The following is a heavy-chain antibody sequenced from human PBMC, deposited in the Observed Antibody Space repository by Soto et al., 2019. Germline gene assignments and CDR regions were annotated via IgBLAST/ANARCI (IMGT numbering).Heavy chain of an antibody. CDR3: ARAVSSGYDLDY. D-gene: IGHD5-12*01. CDR2: IIPILGIA. V-gene: IGHV1-69*02. J-gene: IGHJ4*02. CDR1: GGTFSSYT. Sequence: QVQLVQSGAEVKKPGSSVKVSCKASGGTFSSYTISWVRQAPGQGLEWMGRIIPILGIANYAQKFQGRVTITADKSTSTAYMELSSLRSEDTAVYYCARAVSSGYDLDYWGQGTLVTVSS.